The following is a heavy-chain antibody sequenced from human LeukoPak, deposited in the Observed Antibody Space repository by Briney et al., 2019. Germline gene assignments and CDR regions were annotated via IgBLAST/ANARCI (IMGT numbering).Heavy chain of an antibody. J-gene: IGHJ4*02. CDR2: INPNDGDT. V-gene: IGHV1-2*02. CDR3: ARANFLYCSSTTCLFDY. D-gene: IGHD2-2*01. CDR1: GYTFTDYY. Sequence: ASVKVSCKASGYTFTDYYMHWVRQAPGQGFEWVGWINPNDGDTNYAQKFQGRVTMTRDTSISTAHMEVSRLRSDDTAVYYCARANFLYCSSTTCLFDYWGQGTQVTVSS.